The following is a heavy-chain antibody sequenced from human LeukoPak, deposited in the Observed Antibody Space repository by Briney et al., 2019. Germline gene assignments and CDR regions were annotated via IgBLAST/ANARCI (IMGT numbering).Heavy chain of an antibody. CDR2: FFHGGST. CDR3: ARDYYDSSGCPLDY. J-gene: IGHJ4*02. D-gene: IGHD3-22*01. CDR1: GGSISSGGYY. Sequence: PSETLSLTCTVSGGSISSGGYYWSWIRQPPGKGLEWIGYFFHGGSTYYNPSLKSRVTISVDTSKNQFSLKLSSVTAADTAVYYCARDYYDSSGCPLDYWGQGTLVTVSS. V-gene: IGHV4-30-2*01.